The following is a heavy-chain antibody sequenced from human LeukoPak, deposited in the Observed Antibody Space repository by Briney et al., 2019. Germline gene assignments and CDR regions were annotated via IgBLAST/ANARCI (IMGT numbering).Heavy chain of an antibody. V-gene: IGHV4-59*08. D-gene: IGHD4-17*01. CDR1: GGSISSYY. Sequence: SETLSLTCTVSGGSISSYYWSWIRQPPGKGLERIGYIYYSGSTNYIPSLKSRVTISVDTSKNQFSLKLSSVTAADTAVYYCARHGHTVTRKPPYYYYGMDVWGQGTTVTVSS. CDR2: IYYSGST. CDR3: ARHGHTVTRKPPYYYYGMDV. J-gene: IGHJ6*02.